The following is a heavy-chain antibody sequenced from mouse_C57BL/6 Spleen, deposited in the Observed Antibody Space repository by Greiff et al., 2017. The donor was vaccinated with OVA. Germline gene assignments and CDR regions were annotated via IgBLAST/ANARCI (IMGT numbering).Heavy chain of an antibody. CDR2: ISYDGSN. Sequence: EVKLMESGPGLVKPSQSLSLTCSVTGYSITSGYYWNWIRQFPGNKLEWMGYISYDGSNNYNPSLKNRISITRDTSKNQFFLKLNSVTTEDTATYYCAIYDYDVTWFAYWGQGTLVTVSA. CDR1: GYSITSGYY. J-gene: IGHJ3*01. V-gene: IGHV3-6*01. D-gene: IGHD2-4*01. CDR3: AIYDYDVTWFAY.